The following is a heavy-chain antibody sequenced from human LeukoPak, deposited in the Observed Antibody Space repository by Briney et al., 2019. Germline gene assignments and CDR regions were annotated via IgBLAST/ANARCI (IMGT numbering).Heavy chain of an antibody. CDR3: ARDNSVEDTAWWFDP. CDR2: ISPSGGST. D-gene: IGHD4-23*01. J-gene: IGHJ5*02. Sequence: ASVKVSCKASGYTFTGYYMHWVRQAPGQGLEWMGIISPSGGSTNYAQKFQGRVTVTRDMSTSTDYMELSSLRSEDTAVYYCARDNSVEDTAWWFDPWGQGTLVTVSP. CDR1: GYTFTGYY. V-gene: IGHV1-46*01.